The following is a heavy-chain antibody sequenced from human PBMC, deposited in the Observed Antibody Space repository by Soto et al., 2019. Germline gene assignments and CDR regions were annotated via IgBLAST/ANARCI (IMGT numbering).Heavy chain of an antibody. CDR2: IIGSGGGT. CDR3: AKAEYASSLDSFDP. J-gene: IGHJ5*02. V-gene: IGHV3-23*01. D-gene: IGHD6-6*01. Sequence: GGSLRLSCAASGFTFSSHAMSWVRQTPAKGLEWVSAIIGSGGGTYYADSVKGRSTVSRDNSKNTLYLQMNDLRAEDTAVYYCAKAEYASSLDSFDPWGQGTLVTVSS. CDR1: GFTFSSHA.